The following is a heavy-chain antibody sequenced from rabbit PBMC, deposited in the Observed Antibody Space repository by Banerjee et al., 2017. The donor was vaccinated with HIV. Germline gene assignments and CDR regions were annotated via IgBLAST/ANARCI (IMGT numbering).Heavy chain of an antibody. CDR2: IYAGSSGT. CDR3: ARGGDAGTTYWNFNL. J-gene: IGHJ4*01. V-gene: IGHV1S40*01. CDR1: EFSFSSSDY. D-gene: IGHD8-1*01. Sequence: QSLEESGGDLVKPGASLTLTCTASEFSFSSSDYMCWVRQAPGKGLEWIACIYAGSSGTYYASWAKGRFTISKTSSTVDLKMTSLTAADTATYFCARGGDAGTTYWNFNLWGQGTLVTVS.